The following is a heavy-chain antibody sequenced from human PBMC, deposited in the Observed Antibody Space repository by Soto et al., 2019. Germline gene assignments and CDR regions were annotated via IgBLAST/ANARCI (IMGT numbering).Heavy chain of an antibody. CDR2: EKQDGREK. CDR1: GYRISTDW. CDR3: AALDKPRFKPAGY. J-gene: IGHJ4*02. Sequence: PLGSLTLSCAPPGYRISTDWMSWVRQGQGKGREGEAKEKQDGREKYYLNSLQGLFTISRDNAKNSLYFKMNSLRAKKPAVYYCAALDKPRFKPAGYWGQGTLVTVS. D-gene: IGHD6-19*01. V-gene: IGHV3-7*01.